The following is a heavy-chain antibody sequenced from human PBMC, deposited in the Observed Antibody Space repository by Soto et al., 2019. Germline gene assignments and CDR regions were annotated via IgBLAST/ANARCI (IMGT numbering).Heavy chain of an antibody. CDR1: GYTFTSYD. CDR3: ARDATIRGSDY. Sequence: QVQLVQSGAEVKKPGASVKVSCKASGYTFTSYDINWVRQATGQGLEWMGWMNPNSGNTGYAQKFQGRVTMTRNTSKRTGCMELNSFSSGVTAVYYCARDATIRGSDYGGQGTLVT. CDR2: MNPNSGNT. J-gene: IGHJ4*02. D-gene: IGHD2-2*02. V-gene: IGHV1-8*01.